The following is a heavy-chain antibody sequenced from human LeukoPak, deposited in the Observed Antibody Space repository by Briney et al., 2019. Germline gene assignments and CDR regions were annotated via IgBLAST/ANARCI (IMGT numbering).Heavy chain of an antibody. CDR2: ISDSGGST. J-gene: IGHJ4*02. Sequence: GCSLRLSCPASGFTFHSYDMSWVRQAPGPGLESVSAISDSGGSTYSADYVNGRFTISRDNAKNSLYLQMNSLRAEDTAVYYCARVSPNPVTTLQYFDYWGQGTLVTVSS. V-gene: IGHV3-23*01. CDR1: GFTFHSYD. CDR3: ARVSPNPVTTLQYFDY. D-gene: IGHD4-17*01.